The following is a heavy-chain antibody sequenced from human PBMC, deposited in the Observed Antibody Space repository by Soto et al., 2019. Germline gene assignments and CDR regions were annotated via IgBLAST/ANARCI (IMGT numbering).Heavy chain of an antibody. J-gene: IGHJ4*02. D-gene: IGHD3-3*01. Sequence: GSGPTLVNPTQTLTLTCTFSGFSLSTSGVGVGWIRQPPGKALGWLALIYWNDDKRYSPSLKSRLTITKDTSKNQVVLTMTNMDPVDTATYYCAHNKLPKEYYDFWSGYHCQFDYWGQGTLVTVSS. V-gene: IGHV2-5*01. CDR3: AHNKLPKEYYDFWSGYHCQFDY. CDR1: GFSLSTSGVG. CDR2: IYWNDDK.